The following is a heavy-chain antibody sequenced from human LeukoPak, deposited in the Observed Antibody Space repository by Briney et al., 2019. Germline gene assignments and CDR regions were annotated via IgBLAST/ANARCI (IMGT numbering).Heavy chain of an antibody. CDR3: ARPVAAAVSVWFDP. Sequence: GGSLRLSCAASGFTFNTYAMHWVRQAPGKGLEWVAVISYDGSNKYYADSVKGRFTISRDISKNTLYLQMNSLRAEDTAVYYCARPVAAAVSVWFDPWGQGTLVTVSS. D-gene: IGHD6-13*01. CDR1: GFTFNTYA. J-gene: IGHJ5*02. CDR2: ISYDGSNK. V-gene: IGHV3-30-3*01.